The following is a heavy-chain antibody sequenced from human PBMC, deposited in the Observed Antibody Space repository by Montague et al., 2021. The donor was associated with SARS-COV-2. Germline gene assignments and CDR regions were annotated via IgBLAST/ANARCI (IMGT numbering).Heavy chain of an antibody. CDR2: INHSGSP. CDR1: GESVSGFY. CDR3: ARGFRTVEMPTISFDY. D-gene: IGHD5-24*01. V-gene: IGHV4-34*01. Sequence: SETLSLTCAVYGESVSGFYWGWIRQPPGEGLEWLGEINHSGSPNYNPSLNIQVTISLNTSKNQFPLKLSSVPAADTAVYFCARGFRTVEMPTISFDYWGQGTLVTVSS. J-gene: IGHJ4*02.